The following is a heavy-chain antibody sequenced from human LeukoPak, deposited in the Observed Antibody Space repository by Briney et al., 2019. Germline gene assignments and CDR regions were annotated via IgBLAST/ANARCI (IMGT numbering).Heavy chain of an antibody. V-gene: IGHV3-53*01. CDR1: GFTVSTHY. J-gene: IGHJ4*02. Sequence: GGSLRLSCAASGFTVSTHYMSWVRQAPGKGLEWVSLLYSRGDTFYADSVKGRFTISRDNSKNTLYLQMNSLTAEDTAVYFCARDSSSFPNYFDYGGQGTLVTVSS. D-gene: IGHD6-19*01. CDR2: LYSRGDT. CDR3: ARDSSSFPNYFDY.